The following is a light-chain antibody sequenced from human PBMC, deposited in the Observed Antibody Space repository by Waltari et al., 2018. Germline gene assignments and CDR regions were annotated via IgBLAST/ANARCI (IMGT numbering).Light chain of an antibody. V-gene: IGKV1-39*01. CDR3: QQSYSHPQT. CDR1: QYTNIY. Sequence: DIQMTQSPTSLSAFVGDSVTITSRASQYTNIYINWYQQKPGNAPKLVIYAASTLQSGVPSRFSGSGSGTDFTLTISSLQPEDFATYYCQQSYSHPQTFGQGTKLEI. CDR2: AAS. J-gene: IGKJ2*01.